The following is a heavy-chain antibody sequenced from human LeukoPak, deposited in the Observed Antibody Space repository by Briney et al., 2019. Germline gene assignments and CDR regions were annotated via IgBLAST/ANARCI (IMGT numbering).Heavy chain of an antibody. CDR2: IRNDRIT. V-gene: IGHV3-15*01. D-gene: IGHD5-12*01. CDR3: TWMATILTVDY. Sequence: SGGSVRLSCVLSGLTFSDAWMSWVRQAPGKGREWVGRIRNDRITYYAAPVQGRFSISRDNSKNTLYLQMYSLRTEDAGMYFCTWMATILTVDYWGQGTLVTVSS. CDR1: GLTFSDAW. J-gene: IGHJ4*02.